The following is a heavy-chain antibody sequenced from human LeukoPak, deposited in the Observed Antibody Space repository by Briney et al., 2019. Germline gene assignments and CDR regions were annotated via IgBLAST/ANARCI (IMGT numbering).Heavy chain of an antibody. Sequence: ASVKVSCKTSGYSFTDYIIAWVRQAPGQGLEWLGWIGTYDGHTSYAQKAQGRVTMTTDTSATTAYLELRSLTSDDTALYYCARLMDNNYDGSAFDYWGQGTLVTVSS. CDR2: IGTYDGHT. CDR1: GYSFTDYI. J-gene: IGHJ4*02. CDR3: ARLMDNNYDGSAFDY. D-gene: IGHD3-22*01. V-gene: IGHV1-18*01.